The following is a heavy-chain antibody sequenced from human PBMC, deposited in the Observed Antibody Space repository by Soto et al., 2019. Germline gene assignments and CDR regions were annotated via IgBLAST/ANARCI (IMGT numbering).Heavy chain of an antibody. CDR2: IVPVFGTT. CDR3: APEFTRPLRVLY. J-gene: IGHJ4*02. D-gene: IGHD1-1*01. Sequence: QVQLVQSGAEVKKTGSSVKVSCKASGDTFVSYAITWVRQAPGQGLEWMGGIVPVFGTTSYAQKFQGRVTISADKSTNTAYMELSSLTSEDTAVYYCAPEFTRPLRVLYWGQGAMVTVSS. CDR1: GDTFVSYA. V-gene: IGHV1-69*06.